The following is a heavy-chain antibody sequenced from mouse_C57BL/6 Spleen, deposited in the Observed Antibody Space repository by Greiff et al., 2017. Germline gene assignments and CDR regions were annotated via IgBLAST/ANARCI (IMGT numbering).Heavy chain of an antibody. D-gene: IGHD2-4*01. J-gene: IGHJ3*01. V-gene: IGHV1-74*01. Sequence: QVQLKQPGAELVKPGASVKVSCKASGYTFTSYWMHWVKQRPGQGLEWIGRIHPSDSDTNYNQKFKGKATLTVDKSSSTAYMQLSSLTSEDSAVYYCAIEGDYDEAWFAYWGQGTLVTVSA. CDR2: IHPSDSDT. CDR3: AIEGDYDEAWFAY. CDR1: GYTFTSYW.